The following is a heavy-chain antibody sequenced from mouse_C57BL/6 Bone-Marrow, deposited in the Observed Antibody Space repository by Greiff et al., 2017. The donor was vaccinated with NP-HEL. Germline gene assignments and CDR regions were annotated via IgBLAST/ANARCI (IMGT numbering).Heavy chain of an antibody. CDR1: GYSITSGYY. J-gene: IGHJ1*03. CDR2: ISYDGSN. D-gene: IGHD1-1*01. Sequence: EVQRVESGPGLVKPSQSLSLTCSVTGYSITSGYYWNWIRQFPGNKLEWMGYISYDGSNNYNPSLKNRISITRDTSKNQFFLKLNSVTTEDTATYYCANYYGIWYFDVWGTGTTVTVSS. V-gene: IGHV3-6*01. CDR3: ANYYGIWYFDV.